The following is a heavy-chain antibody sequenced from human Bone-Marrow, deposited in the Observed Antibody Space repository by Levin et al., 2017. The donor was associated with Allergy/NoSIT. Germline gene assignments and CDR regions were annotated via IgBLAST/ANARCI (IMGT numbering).Heavy chain of an antibody. CDR2: IRNSGGTT. D-gene: IGHD3-9*01. J-gene: IGHJ4*02. CDR3: ARHDILPGYYVHPFNN. V-gene: IGHV3-23*01. Sequence: PGGSLRLSCAGSGFTFSYYALSWVRQAPGKGLEWVASIRNSGGTTDYADSVKGRFTISRDNPKHTLYLEKNSQRAEDTAVYYCARHDILPGYYVHPFNNWGQGTLVTVSS. CDR1: GFTFSYYA.